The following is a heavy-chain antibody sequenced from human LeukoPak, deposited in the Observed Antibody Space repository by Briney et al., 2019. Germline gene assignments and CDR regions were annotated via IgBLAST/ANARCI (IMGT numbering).Heavy chain of an antibody. J-gene: IGHJ3*02. CDR3: ARDPIVVVPAAIEGDDAFDI. CDR2: IIPIFGTA. Sequence: EASVKVSCKASGGTFSSYAISWVRQAPGQGLEWMGGIIPIFGTANYAQKFQGRVTITADESTSTVYMELSSLRSEDTAVYYCARDPIVVVPAAIEGDDAFDIWGQGTMVTVSS. CDR1: GGTFSSYA. V-gene: IGHV1-69*01. D-gene: IGHD2-2*01.